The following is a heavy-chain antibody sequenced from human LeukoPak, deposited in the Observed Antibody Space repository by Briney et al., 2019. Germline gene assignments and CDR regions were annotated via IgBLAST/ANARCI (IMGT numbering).Heavy chain of an antibody. V-gene: IGHV3-23*01. Sequence: HPGGSLRLSCAASGFTFSSYAKSWICQGPGKGLEWVSVISDSGGSTYYADSVKGRFTISRDNSKNTLYLQMNSLRAEDTAVYYCAKRRNYAFDMWGQGAMVIVSS. CDR3: AKRRNYAFDM. J-gene: IGHJ3*02. CDR2: ISDSGGST. D-gene: IGHD1-14*01. CDR1: GFTFSSYA.